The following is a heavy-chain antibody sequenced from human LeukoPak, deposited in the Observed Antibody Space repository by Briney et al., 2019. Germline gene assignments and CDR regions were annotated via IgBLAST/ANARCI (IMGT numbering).Heavy chain of an antibody. CDR1: VFTFSSYA. J-gene: IGHJ6*03. CDR3: ARARDYYYMDV. V-gene: IGHV3-11*01. D-gene: IGHD3-10*01. Sequence: GWALTLSCAASVFTFSSYAMSGVRQAPAQGLECVSYISSIGSTIYYPDSVKDRFTISRENAKNSLYLQMNSLRAEDTAVYYCARARDYYYMDVWGKGTTVTISS. CDR2: ISSIGSTI.